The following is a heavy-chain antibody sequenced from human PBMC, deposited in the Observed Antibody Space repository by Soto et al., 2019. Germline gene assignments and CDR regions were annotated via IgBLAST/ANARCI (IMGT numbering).Heavy chain of an antibody. Sequence: PGESLKISCKGSGYSFTSYWIGWVRQMPGKGLEWMGTIYPGDSDTRYSPSFQGQVTISADKSISTAYLQWSSLKASDTAMYYCARVYYDILTGYSYYYYGMDVWGQGTTVTVSS. CDR2: IYPGDSDT. D-gene: IGHD3-9*01. V-gene: IGHV5-51*01. CDR3: ARVYYDILTGYSYYYYGMDV. J-gene: IGHJ6*02. CDR1: GYSFTSYW.